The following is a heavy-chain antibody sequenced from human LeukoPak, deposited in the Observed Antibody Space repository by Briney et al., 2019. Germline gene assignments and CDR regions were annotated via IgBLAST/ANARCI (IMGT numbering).Heavy chain of an antibody. V-gene: IGHV4-4*09. D-gene: IGHD6-6*01. Sequence: SETLSLTCTVTGDSISLHYWNWIRQPPGKGLEWLGYISSSGNTNYHPSVNSRVTISRDTSKNQLSLRLKSLTAADTAVYYCARRPPIAAEDYWGQGILVTVSS. CDR1: GDSISLHY. CDR3: ARRPPIAAEDY. J-gene: IGHJ4*02. CDR2: ISSSGNT.